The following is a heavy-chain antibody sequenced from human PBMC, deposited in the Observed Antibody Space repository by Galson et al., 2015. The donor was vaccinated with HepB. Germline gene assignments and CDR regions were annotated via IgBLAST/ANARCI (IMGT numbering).Heavy chain of an antibody. D-gene: IGHD1-14*01. Sequence: LSLTCTVSGGSISSGSYYWSWIRQPAGKGLEWIGRIYTSGSTNYNPSLKSRVTMSVDTSKNQFSLKLSSVTAADTAVYYCARGVVGISFGAFDIWGQGTMVTVSS. J-gene: IGHJ3*02. V-gene: IGHV4-61*02. CDR3: ARGVVGISFGAFDI. CDR2: IYTSGST. CDR1: GGSISSGSYY.